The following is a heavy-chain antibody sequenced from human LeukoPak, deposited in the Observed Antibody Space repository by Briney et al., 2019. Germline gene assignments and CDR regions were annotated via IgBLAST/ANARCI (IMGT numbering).Heavy chain of an antibody. CDR2: IKQDGSEK. CDR1: GDTFTNFW. V-gene: IGHV3-7*04. J-gene: IGHJ6*01. Sequence: GGSLRLSCADPGDTFTNFWIFSVRQAPGKGLEWVAHIKQDGSEKCYVDSVKGRFTISRDNVKNSLYLQMNSLRAEDTTVFYCARDRKWQSLSGMDVWGDGTGDRLH. D-gene: IGHD1-14*01. CDR3: ARDRKWQSLSGMDV.